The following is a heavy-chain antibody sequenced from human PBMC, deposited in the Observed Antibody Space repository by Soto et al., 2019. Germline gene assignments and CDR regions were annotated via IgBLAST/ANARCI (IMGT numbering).Heavy chain of an antibody. J-gene: IGHJ6*02. CDR3: ATDWDSSGYDGGGYYYGMDV. CDR2: FDPEDGET. D-gene: IGHD3-22*01. Sequence: QVQLVQSGAEVKKPGASVKVSCKVSGYTLTELSMHWVRQAPGKGLEWMGGFDPEDGETIYAQKFQGRGTMTEDTSTDTAYMELSSLRSEDTAVYYCATDWDSSGYDGGGYYYGMDVWGQGTTVTVSS. CDR1: GYTLTELS. V-gene: IGHV1-24*01.